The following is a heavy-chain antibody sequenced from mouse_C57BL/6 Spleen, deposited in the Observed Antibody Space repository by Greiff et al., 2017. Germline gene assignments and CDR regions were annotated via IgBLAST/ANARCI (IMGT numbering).Heavy chain of an antibody. Sequence: VQLQQSGPELVKPGASVKISCKASGYSFTGYYMNWVKQSPEKSLEWIGEINPSTGGTTYNQKFKAKATLTVDKSSSTAYMQLKSLTSEDSAVYYCARSDGYYPHWYFDVWGTGTTVTVSS. CDR2: INPSTGGT. CDR3: ARSDGYYPHWYFDV. D-gene: IGHD2-3*01. V-gene: IGHV1-42*01. CDR1: GYSFTGYY. J-gene: IGHJ1*03.